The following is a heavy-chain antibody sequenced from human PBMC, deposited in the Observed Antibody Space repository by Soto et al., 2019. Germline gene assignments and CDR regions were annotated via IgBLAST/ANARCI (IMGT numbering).Heavy chain of an antibody. J-gene: IGHJ6*02. V-gene: IGHV6-1*01. CDR1: GDSVSSNSAA. Sequence: PSQTLSLTCAISGDSVSSNSAAWNWIRQSPSRGLEWLGRTYYRSKWYNDYAVSVKSQITINPDTSKNQFSLQLNSVTPGDTAVYYCARGRLRYSGSYRPHYYYGMDVWGQGTTVTVSS. CDR3: ARGRLRYSGSYRPHYYYGMDV. D-gene: IGHD1-26*01. CDR2: TYYRSKWYN.